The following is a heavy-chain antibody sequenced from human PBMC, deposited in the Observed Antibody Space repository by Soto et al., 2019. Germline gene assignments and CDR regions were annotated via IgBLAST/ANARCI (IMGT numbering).Heavy chain of an antibody. D-gene: IGHD2-2*01. J-gene: IGHJ5*02. CDR3: ARVRCSSTSCYVSGGWFDP. V-gene: IGHV1-18*01. CDR1: GYTFTSYG. Sequence: ASVKVSCKASGYTFTSYGISWVRQAPGQGLEWMGWISAYNGNTNYAQKLQGRVTMTTDTSTSTAYMGLRSLRSDDTAVYYCARVRCSSTSCYVSGGWFDPWGQGTLVTVSS. CDR2: ISAYNGNT.